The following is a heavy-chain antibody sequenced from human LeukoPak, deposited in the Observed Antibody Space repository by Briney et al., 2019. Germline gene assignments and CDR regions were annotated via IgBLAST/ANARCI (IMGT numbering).Heavy chain of an antibody. J-gene: IGHJ4*02. CDR2: LFSGGNS. CDR1: GFSVSNNY. Sequence: GGSLRLSCAASGFSVSNNYMSWVRQAPGKGLEWVSVLFSGGNSYYADSVKGRFTISRDNAKNSLYLQMNSLRAEDTALYYCAKAPSTYCGGDCYSGWGQGTLVTVSS. D-gene: IGHD2-21*02. CDR3: AKAPSTYCGGDCYSG. V-gene: IGHV3-53*05.